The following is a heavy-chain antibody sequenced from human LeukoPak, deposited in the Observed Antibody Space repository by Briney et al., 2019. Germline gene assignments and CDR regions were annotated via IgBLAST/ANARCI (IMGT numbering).Heavy chain of an antibody. CDR2: ISGSGGST. V-gene: IGHV3-23*01. CDR1: GFTFSSYA. CDR3: ATSPFSIAAAVVYYYYYMDV. Sequence: PGGSLRLSCAASGFTFSSYAMSWVRQAPGKGLEWVSAISGSGGSTYYADSVKGRFTISRDNAKNSLYLQMNSLRAEDTAVYYCATSPFSIAAAVVYYYYYMDVWGKGTTVTVSS. D-gene: IGHD6-13*01. J-gene: IGHJ6*03.